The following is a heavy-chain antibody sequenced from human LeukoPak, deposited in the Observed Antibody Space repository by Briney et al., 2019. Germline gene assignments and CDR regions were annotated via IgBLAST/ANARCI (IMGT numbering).Heavy chain of an antibody. D-gene: IGHD3-16*02. CDR2: SGTRRGTK. CDR1: GFPLSSLA. CDR3: LLQMSYGELSDPDF. J-gene: IGHJ4*02. Sequence: GGSLRLSCAASGFPLSSLAMLWVRDAPGKGREWVSHSGTRRGTKYYADSVMGRFTISRDSAMNSVSLQMNSLRAEDTAVYYCLLQMSYGELSDPDFRGQGTLVTVSS. V-gene: IGHV3-48*04.